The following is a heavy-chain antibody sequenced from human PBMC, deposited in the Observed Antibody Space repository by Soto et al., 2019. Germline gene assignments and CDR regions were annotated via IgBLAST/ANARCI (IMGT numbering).Heavy chain of an antibody. CDR3: AREVPEYPSFDY. J-gene: IGHJ4*02. CDR1: GGSVSSGSYY. CDR2: IYYSGST. V-gene: IGHV4-61*01. Sequence: SETLSLTCTVSGGSVSSGSYYCSWIRQPPGKGLEWIGYIYYSGSTNYNPSLKSRVTISVDTSKNQFSLKLSSVTAADTAVYYCAREVPEYPSFDYWGQGTLVTVSS.